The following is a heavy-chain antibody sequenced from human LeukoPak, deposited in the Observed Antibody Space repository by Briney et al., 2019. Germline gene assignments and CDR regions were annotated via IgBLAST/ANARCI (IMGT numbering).Heavy chain of an antibody. J-gene: IGHJ4*02. Sequence: SETLSLTCTVSGVSISSDYWQWIRQPPGKGLEWIGYIYNSGSNNYDPSLKSRVTISIDTSKNQFSLKLTSVTAADTAVYYCATGGYWGQGTLVTVSS. D-gene: IGHD3-10*01. CDR2: IYNSGSN. CDR1: GVSISSDY. V-gene: IGHV4-59*08. CDR3: ATGGY.